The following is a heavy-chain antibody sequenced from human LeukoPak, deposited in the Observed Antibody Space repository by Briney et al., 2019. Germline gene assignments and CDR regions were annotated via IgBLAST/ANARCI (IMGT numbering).Heavy chain of an antibody. V-gene: IGHV3-23*01. CDR3: ARTQTYDFWSGYYTGFAFDI. D-gene: IGHD3-3*01. Sequence: GGSLRLSCAASGFTFSSYAMSWVRQAPGKGLEWVSAISGSGGSTYYADSVKSRFTISRDNSKNTLYLQMNSLRAEDTAVYYCARTQTYDFWSGYYTGFAFDIWGQGTMVTVSS. CDR1: GFTFSSYA. J-gene: IGHJ3*02. CDR2: ISGSGGST.